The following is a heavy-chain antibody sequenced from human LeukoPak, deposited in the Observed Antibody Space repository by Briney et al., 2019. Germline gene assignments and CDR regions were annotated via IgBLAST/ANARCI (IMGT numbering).Heavy chain of an antibody. CDR1: GGSFSGYY. D-gene: IGHD7-27*01. J-gene: IGHJ3*02. V-gene: IGHV4-34*01. Sequence: SETLSLTCAVYGGSFSGYYWSGIRQPPGKGLEGIGEINHSGSTNYNPSRKSRVTISVDTSKNQLSLKLSSVTAADTAVYYCARHWGPIDASDIWGQGTMVTVSS. CDR2: INHSGST. CDR3: ARHWGPIDASDI.